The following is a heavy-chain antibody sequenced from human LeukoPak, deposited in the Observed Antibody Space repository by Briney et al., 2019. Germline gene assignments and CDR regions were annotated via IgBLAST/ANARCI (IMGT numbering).Heavy chain of an antibody. D-gene: IGHD1-1*01. Sequence: GGSLRLSCAVSGFIFSDYGFHWVRQAPGKGLEWVAVTRFDGSIKQYADSVKGRFTISRDDSKNTLYLQMNFLKSEDTAVYYCARWGGTRQYYFDYWGQGTLVTVSS. V-gene: IGHV3-33*01. CDR3: ARWGGTRQYYFDY. CDR1: GFIFSDYG. CDR2: TRFDGSIK. J-gene: IGHJ4*02.